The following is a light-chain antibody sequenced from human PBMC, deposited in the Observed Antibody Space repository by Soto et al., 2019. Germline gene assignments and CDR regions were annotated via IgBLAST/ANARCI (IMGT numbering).Light chain of an antibody. V-gene: IGLV2-14*03. CDR2: DVS. CDR3: SSYASTSTPVV. Sequence: QSALTQPASVSGSPGQSINISSTGTSSDVGGYNYVSWYQQHPGKAPKLMIYDVSNRPSGVSNRFSGSKSGNTASLTISGLHAEDEADYYCSSYASTSTPVVFGGGTKLTVL. J-gene: IGLJ2*01. CDR1: SSDVGGYNY.